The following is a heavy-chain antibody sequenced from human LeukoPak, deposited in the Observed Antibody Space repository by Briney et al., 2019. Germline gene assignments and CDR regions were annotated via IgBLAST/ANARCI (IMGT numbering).Heavy chain of an antibody. CDR1: GFTFSTYS. Sequence: GGSLRLSCAASGFTFSTYSMNWVRQAPGKGREWVSSISSGSSYIYYADSVKGRFTISRDDAKNSLYLQMNSLRAEDTAVYYCARYCSSSRCLYYYHMDVWGKGTTVTVSS. CDR2: ISSGSSYI. D-gene: IGHD2-2*01. CDR3: ARYCSSSRCLYYYHMDV. V-gene: IGHV3-21*01. J-gene: IGHJ6*03.